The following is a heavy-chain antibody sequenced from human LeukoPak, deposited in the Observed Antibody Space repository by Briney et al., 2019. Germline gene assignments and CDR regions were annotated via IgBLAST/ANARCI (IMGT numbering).Heavy chain of an antibody. J-gene: IGHJ6*03. D-gene: IGHD3-10*01. CDR1: GYTFTSYG. V-gene: IGHV1-18*01. CDR3: ARDRELLWFGRSPYYYYYMDV. CDR2: ISAYNGST. Sequence: GASVKVSCKASGYTFTSYGISWVRQAPGQGLEWMGWISAYNGSTSYAQKFQGRVTITADESTSTAYMELSSLRSEDTAVYYCARDRELLWFGRSPYYYYYMDVWGKGTTVTVSS.